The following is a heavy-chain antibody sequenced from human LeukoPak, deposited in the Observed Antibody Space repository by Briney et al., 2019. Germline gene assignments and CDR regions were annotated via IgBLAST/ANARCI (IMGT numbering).Heavy chain of an antibody. CDR3: ARDRCSSTSCFIDY. J-gene: IGHJ4*02. Sequence: PGGSLRLSCAVSRFTFSNYWMSWVRQAPGKGLEWAANIKQDGSEKYYVDSVKGRFTISRDNAKNSLYLQMNSLRAEDRAVYYCARDRCSSTSCFIDYWGQGTLVTVSS. CDR1: RFTFSNYW. D-gene: IGHD2-2*01. V-gene: IGHV3-7*04. CDR2: IKQDGSEK.